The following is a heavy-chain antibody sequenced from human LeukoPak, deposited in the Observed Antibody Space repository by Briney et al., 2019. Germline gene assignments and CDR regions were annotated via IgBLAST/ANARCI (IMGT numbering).Heavy chain of an antibody. CDR1: GFTFDDYT. CDR2: ISWDGGST. Sequence: GGSLRLSCAASGFTFDDYTMHWVRQAPGKGLEWVSLISWDGGSTYYADSVKGRFTISRDNSKNSLYLQMNSLRTEDTALYYCAKDMGVVPAVRDYYYYGMDVWGQGTTVTVSS. CDR3: AKDMGVVPAVRDYYYYGMDV. D-gene: IGHD2-2*01. V-gene: IGHV3-43*01. J-gene: IGHJ6*02.